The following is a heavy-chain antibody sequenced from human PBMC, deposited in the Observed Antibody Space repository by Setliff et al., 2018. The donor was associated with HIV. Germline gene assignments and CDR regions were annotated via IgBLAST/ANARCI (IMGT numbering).Heavy chain of an antibody. CDR3: ARGTTPLGWFDP. V-gene: IGHV1-18*01. D-gene: IGHD2-2*01. CDR1: GYSFTSYG. CDR2: ISAYNVNT. J-gene: IGHJ5*02. Sequence: ASVKVSCKASGYSFTSYGVSWVRQAPGQGLEWMGWISAYNVNTNYAQKLQGRVTMTTDTSTSTAYMELRSLRSDDTAVYCCARGTTPLGWFDPWGQGTLVTVSS.